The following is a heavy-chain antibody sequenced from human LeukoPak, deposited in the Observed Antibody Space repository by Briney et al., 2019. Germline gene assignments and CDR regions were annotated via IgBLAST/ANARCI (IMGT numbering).Heavy chain of an antibody. CDR3: AKDRAVAAAGDY. Sequence: GGSLRLSCAASGFTFSNYAMSWVRQAPGKGLEWVSAISGSGGSTFYGDSVKGRFTISRDNSKNTLCLQMNSLRAEDMAVYYCAKDRAVAAAGDYWGQGTLVTVSS. CDR2: ISGSGGST. D-gene: IGHD6-13*01. J-gene: IGHJ4*02. CDR1: GFTFSNYA. V-gene: IGHV3-23*01.